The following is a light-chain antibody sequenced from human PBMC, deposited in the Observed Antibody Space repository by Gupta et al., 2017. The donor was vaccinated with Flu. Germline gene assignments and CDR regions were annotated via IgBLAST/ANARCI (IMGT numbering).Light chain of an antibody. Sequence: EIVLTQSPATLSLSPGERATLSCRASQSVGSYLAGYQQRPGQAPRLLVYDASNRDTGVPARFSGSGFGTDFTLSSSSREPEDFAVYYCQQDSNWPPYSFGQGTKLEIK. CDR1: QSVGSY. CDR2: DAS. V-gene: IGKV3-11*01. CDR3: QQDSNWPPYS. J-gene: IGKJ2*03.